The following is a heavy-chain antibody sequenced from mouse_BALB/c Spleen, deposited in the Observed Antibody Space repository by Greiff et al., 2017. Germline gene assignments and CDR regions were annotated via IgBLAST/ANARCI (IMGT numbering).Heavy chain of an antibody. V-gene: IGHV3-8*02. J-gene: IGHJ1*01. CDR1: GDSITSGY. CDR2: ISYSGST. D-gene: IGHD1-1*01. CDR3: ARKYGSSYWYFDV. Sequence: VQLQESGPSLVKPSQTLSLTCSVTGDSITSGYWNWIRKFPGNKLEYMGYISYSGSTYYNPSLKSRISITRDTSKNQYYLQLNSVTTEDTATYYCARKYGSSYWYFDVWGAGTTVTVSS.